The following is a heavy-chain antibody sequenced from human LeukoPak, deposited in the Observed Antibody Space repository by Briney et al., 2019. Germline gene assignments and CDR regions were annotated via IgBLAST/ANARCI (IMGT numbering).Heavy chain of an antibody. CDR2: ISYDGSNK. V-gene: IGHV3-30-3*01. CDR3: ARESLTMVRRDSPDY. J-gene: IGHJ4*02. D-gene: IGHD3-10*01. Sequence: GGSLRLSCAASGFTFSSYAMHWVRQAPGKGLEWVAVISYDGSNKYYADSVKGRFTISRDNSKNTLYLQMNSLRAEDTAVYYCARESLTMVRRDSPDYWGQGTLVTVSS. CDR1: GFTFSSYA.